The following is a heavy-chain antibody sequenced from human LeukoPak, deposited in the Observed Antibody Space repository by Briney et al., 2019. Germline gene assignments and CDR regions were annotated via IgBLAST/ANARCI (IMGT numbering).Heavy chain of an antibody. Sequence: SETLSLTCTVSGGSISNYYWSWIRQPPGKGLEWIGYIYYSGSTNYNPSLKNRVTISIDTSKNQFSLKLSSVTAADTAVYYCAREMATGAFDIWGQGTMVTVSS. D-gene: IGHD5-24*01. CDR2: IYYSGST. V-gene: IGHV4-59*12. CDR3: AREMATGAFDI. J-gene: IGHJ3*02. CDR1: GGSISNYY.